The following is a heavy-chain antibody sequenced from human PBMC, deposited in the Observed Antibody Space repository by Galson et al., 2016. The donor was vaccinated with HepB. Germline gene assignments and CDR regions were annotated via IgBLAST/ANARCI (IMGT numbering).Heavy chain of an antibody. V-gene: IGHV3-74*01. Sequence: SLRLSCAASGFTFRSYWMHWVRQAPGKGLVWVSRINSDGSSTSYADSVKGRFTISRDNSKTTLYLEMNSLRVEDTAVYFCANYLGYGSGRPGYFHSWGQGTLVTVSP. J-gene: IGHJ4*02. CDR3: ANYLGYGSGRPGYFHS. CDR1: GFTFRSYW. D-gene: IGHD3-10*01. CDR2: INSDGSST.